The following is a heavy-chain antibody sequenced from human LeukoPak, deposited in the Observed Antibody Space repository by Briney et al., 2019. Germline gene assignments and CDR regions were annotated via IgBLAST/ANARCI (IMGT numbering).Heavy chain of an antibody. Sequence: GGSLRLSCAASGFTFSTYRMNWVRQAPGKGLEWVSSITSRSSYIFYADSVKGRLAISRHNAENSLYLLMNSLRAEDTAVCYCARASGWYERGPDYYYYYMDVWGKGTTVTVSS. CDR3: ARASGWYERGPDYYYYYMDV. D-gene: IGHD6-19*01. V-gene: IGHV3-21*01. CDR2: ITSRSSYI. CDR1: GFTFSTYR. J-gene: IGHJ6*03.